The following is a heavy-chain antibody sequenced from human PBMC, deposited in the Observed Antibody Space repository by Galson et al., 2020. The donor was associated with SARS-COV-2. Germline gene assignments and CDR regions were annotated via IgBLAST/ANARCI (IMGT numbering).Heavy chain of an antibody. D-gene: IGHD3-22*01. Sequence: GGSLRLSCAASGFTFSNYAMNWLRQAPGKGLEWVSGVSFSGSATYYAGSVKGRFTISRDNSQNTLYLHMNSLRAEDTAIYYCAKRHRDSSGFDYWGQGVRVTVSS. J-gene: IGHJ4*02. V-gene: IGHV3-23*01. CDR3: AKRHRDSSGFDY. CDR2: VSFSGSAT. CDR1: GFTFSNYA.